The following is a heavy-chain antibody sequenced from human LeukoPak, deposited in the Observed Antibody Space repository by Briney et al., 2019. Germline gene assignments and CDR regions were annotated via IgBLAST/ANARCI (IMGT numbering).Heavy chain of an antibody. CDR1: GYTFTGYY. J-gene: IGHJ1*01. Sequence: ASVKVSCKASGYTFTGYYMHWVRQAPGQGLEWMGWITTYNGNTNYAQKLQGRVTMTTDTSTSTAYMEPRSLRSDDTAVYYCARGVPAAIAYFQHWGQGTLVTVSS. CDR2: ITTYNGNT. D-gene: IGHD2-2*02. CDR3: ARGVPAAIAYFQH. V-gene: IGHV1-18*04.